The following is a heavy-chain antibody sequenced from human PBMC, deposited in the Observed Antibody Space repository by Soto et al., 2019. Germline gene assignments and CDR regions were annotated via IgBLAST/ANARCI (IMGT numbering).Heavy chain of an antibody. D-gene: IGHD3-10*01. Sequence: GASLKVSCKAFGGTLSRYAISWVRQNPGQGLEWMGGIIPIFGTANYAQKFQGRGTITADKSTSTAYMELSSLGSEDTSVYYCARDLSSGSFDYWGQGTLVTVSS. V-gene: IGHV1-69*06. CDR2: IIPIFGTA. CDR3: ARDLSSGSFDY. J-gene: IGHJ4*02. CDR1: GGTLSRYA.